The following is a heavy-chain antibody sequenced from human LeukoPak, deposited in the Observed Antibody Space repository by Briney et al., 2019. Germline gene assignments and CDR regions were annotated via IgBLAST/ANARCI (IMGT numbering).Heavy chain of an antibody. Sequence: SVKVSCKTSGGTFNNSAISWVRQAPGQGLEWLGGIMPLFGTAGYAQKFQGRVTITKDESTRKVYLELTSLTSDDTAVYYCARDVHGDYGSGWFDPWGQGTLVSVSS. CDR3: ARDVHGDYGSGWFDP. J-gene: IGHJ5*02. V-gene: IGHV1-69*05. CDR2: IMPLFGTA. CDR1: GGTFNNSA. D-gene: IGHD4-17*01.